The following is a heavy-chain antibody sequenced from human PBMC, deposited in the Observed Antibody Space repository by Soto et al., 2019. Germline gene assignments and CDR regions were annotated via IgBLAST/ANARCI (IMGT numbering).Heavy chain of an antibody. CDR1: GFTFSSYA. CDR3: ARGWQWLDY. V-gene: IGHV3-21*04. CDR2: ISGSLI. J-gene: IGHJ4*02. Sequence: GGSLRLSCAASGFTFSSYAMTWVRQAPGKGLEWVSTISGSLIYYADSVKGRFTVSRDNAKNSLYLQMNSLRVEDMAVYYCARGWQWLDYWGQGTLVTVSS. D-gene: IGHD6-19*01.